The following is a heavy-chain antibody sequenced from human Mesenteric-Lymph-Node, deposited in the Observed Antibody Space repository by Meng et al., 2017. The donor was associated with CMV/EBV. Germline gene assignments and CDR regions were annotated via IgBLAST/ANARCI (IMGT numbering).Heavy chain of an antibody. CDR2: IKQDGSEK. V-gene: IGHV3-7*01. CDR3: ARDGAVVVKHLMGYYGMDV. Sequence: GESLKISCAASGFTFNSYWMSWVRQAPGKGLEWVANIKQDGSEKYYVDSVKGRFTISRDNAKNSLYLQMNSLRAEDTAVYYCARDGAVVVKHLMGYYGMDVWGQGTTVTVSS. CDR1: GFTFNSYW. J-gene: IGHJ6*02. D-gene: IGHD3-22*01.